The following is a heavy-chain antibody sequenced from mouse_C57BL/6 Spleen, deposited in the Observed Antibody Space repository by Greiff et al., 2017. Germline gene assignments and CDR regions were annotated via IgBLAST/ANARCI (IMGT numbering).Heavy chain of an antibody. Sequence: QVQLQQSGAELVKPGASVKISCKASGYTFTDYYINWVKQRPGQGLEWIGKIGPGSGSTYYNEKFKGKATLTADKSSSTAYMQLSSLTSEDSAVYVCTSSGSDPTCFAMEYWGQGTSVTVSS. D-gene: IGHD4-1*02. V-gene: IGHV1-77*01. CDR3: TSSGSDPTCFAMEY. J-gene: IGHJ4*01. CDR2: IGPGSGST. CDR1: GYTFTDYY.